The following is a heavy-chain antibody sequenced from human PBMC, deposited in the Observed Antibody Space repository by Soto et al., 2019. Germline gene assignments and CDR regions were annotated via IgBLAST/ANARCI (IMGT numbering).Heavy chain of an antibody. CDR3: AYSRRFGELLIYN. CDR1: GFSLSTSGVG. D-gene: IGHD3-10*01. CDR2: IYWNDDK. V-gene: IGHV2-5*01. J-gene: IGHJ4*02. Sequence: QITLKESGPTLVKPTQTLTLTCTFSGFSLSTSGVGVGWIRQPPGMALEWLALIYWNDDKRYSPSLKGRLTITKSTSNDQFDLSMTNIDAIDTATYFCAYSRRFGELLIYNWGQGTLVTVSS.